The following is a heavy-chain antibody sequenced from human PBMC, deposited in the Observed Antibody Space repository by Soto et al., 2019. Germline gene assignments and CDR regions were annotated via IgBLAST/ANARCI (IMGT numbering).Heavy chain of an antibody. V-gene: IGHV4-59*01. Sequence: SDTLSLTCTVSGGSISSYYWSWIRQPPGKGLEWIGYIYYSGSTNYNPSLKSRVTISVDTSKNQFSLKLSSVTAADTAVYYCARGFGGYDFWSGYSTYGMDVWGQGTTVTVSS. J-gene: IGHJ6*02. CDR2: IYYSGST. CDR1: GGSISSYY. D-gene: IGHD3-3*01. CDR3: ARGFGGYDFWSGYSTYGMDV.